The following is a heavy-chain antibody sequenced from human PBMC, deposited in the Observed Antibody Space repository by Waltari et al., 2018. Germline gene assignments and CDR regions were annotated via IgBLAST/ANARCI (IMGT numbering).Heavy chain of an antibody. V-gene: IGHV1-69*05. J-gene: IGHJ3*02. D-gene: IGHD6-13*01. Sequence: QVQLVQSGAELKKPGSSVKVYCKASGGSFSTYAITCVRQAPGQGLEWMGGIIPMFGTANYAQKIQDRVTIITDESMTTAYMELSSLTSEDTAVYYCARGGLYGQQLLESAFEIWGQGTKVTVSS. CDR2: IIPMFGTA. CDR1: GGSFSTYA. CDR3: ARGGLYGQQLLESAFEI.